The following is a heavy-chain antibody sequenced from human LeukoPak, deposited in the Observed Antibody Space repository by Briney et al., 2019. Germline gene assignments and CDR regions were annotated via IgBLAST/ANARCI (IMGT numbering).Heavy chain of an antibody. D-gene: IGHD3-16*02. V-gene: IGHV3-21*01. CDR3: ARGSDFVWGSYRPYFDY. J-gene: IGHJ4*02. Sequence: GGSLRLSCAASGFTFSSSWMYWVRQAPGKGLEWVSSISGSTSYIYYADSVRGRFTISRDSAKNSLYLQMNSLRPEDTAVYYCARGSDFVWGSYRPYFDYWGQGTLVTVSS. CDR1: GFTFSSSW. CDR2: ISGSTSYI.